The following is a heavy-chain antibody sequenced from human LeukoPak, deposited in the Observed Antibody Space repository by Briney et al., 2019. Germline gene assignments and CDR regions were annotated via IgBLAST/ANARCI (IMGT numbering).Heavy chain of an antibody. CDR1: GFTFSSYG. J-gene: IGHJ3*02. CDR3: ARDSHSIDAFDI. Sequence: GGTLRLSCAASGFTFSSYGMSWVRQAPGKGLEWVSVIYSGGSTYYADSVKGRFTISRDNSKNTLYLQMNSLRAEDTAVYYCARDSHSIDAFDIWGQGTMVTVSS. CDR2: IYSGGST. D-gene: IGHD3-3*02. V-gene: IGHV3-66*01.